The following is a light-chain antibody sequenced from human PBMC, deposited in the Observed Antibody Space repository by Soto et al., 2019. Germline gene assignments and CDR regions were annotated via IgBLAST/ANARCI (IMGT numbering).Light chain of an antibody. Sequence: QSVLTQPASVSGSPGQSITISCTGTSSDVGGYNYVSWYQQHPGKAPKLMIHDVSNRPSGVSNRFSGSKSGNTASLTISGLQAEDEADYYCSSYTSSSPYVFGTGTKVTVL. CDR1: SSDVGGYNY. V-gene: IGLV2-14*01. CDR3: SSYTSSSPYV. J-gene: IGLJ1*01. CDR2: DVS.